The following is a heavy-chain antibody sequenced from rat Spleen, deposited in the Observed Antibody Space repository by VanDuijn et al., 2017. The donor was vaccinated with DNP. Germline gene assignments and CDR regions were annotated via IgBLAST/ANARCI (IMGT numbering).Heavy chain of an antibody. Sequence: QVQLKETGPGLVQTTQTLSVTCTVSGLSLTSHGVNWVRQAPGKGLEWMGIIGGDGNTNYNSALKSRLSISRDTSKGQVFLTMNSLQTDDTAVYYCAELWMFDYWGQGVTVTVSS. D-gene: IGHD1-3*01. V-gene: IGHV2-77*01. J-gene: IGHJ2*01. CDR2: IGGDGNT. CDR3: AELWMFDY. CDR1: GLSLTSHG.